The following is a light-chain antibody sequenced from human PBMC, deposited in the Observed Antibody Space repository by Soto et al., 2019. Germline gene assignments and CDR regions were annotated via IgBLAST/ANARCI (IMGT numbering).Light chain of an antibody. V-gene: IGLV2-8*01. CDR3: SSYAGSFTWT. CDR2: EVN. CDR1: SSDIGGYNH. Sequence: QSALTQPPSASGSPGQSVTISCTGTSSDIGGYNHVSWYRQHPGKAPNLLIYEVNRRPSGVPDRFSGSKSGNTASLTVSGLQAEDEADYYCSSYAGSFTWTFGGGTKLTVL. J-gene: IGLJ2*01.